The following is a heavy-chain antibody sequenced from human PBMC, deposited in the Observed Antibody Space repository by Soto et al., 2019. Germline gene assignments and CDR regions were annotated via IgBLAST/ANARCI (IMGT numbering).Heavy chain of an antibody. CDR3: AKWAGTYGDYARYFQY. Sequence: EVQLLESGGGLVQPGGSLRLSCAASGFSFSRYGMSWVRQAPGKGPEWVETILAVDGITDYADAVRGRFTISRDNSKNMLNLQMNGLRAEDTAVYYCAKWAGTYGDYARYFQYWGQGTQVPGYS. CDR2: ILAVDGIT. V-gene: IGHV3-23*01. J-gene: IGHJ1*01. CDR1: GFSFSRYG. D-gene: IGHD4-17*01.